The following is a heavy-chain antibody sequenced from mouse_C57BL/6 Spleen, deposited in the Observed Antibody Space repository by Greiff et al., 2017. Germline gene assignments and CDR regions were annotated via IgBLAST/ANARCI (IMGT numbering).Heavy chain of an antibody. CDR1: GFSFTDYN. D-gene: IGHD1-2*01. Sequence: EVQLKESGPELVKPGASVKISCKASGFSFTDYNMNWVKQSNGKSLEWIGVINPNYGTTSYNQKFKGKATLTEDQSSSTAYMQLNSLTSEDYAVYYCARENTSWGYCDYWGQGTTLTVSS. CDR2: INPNYGTT. V-gene: IGHV1-39*01. J-gene: IGHJ2*01. CDR3: ARENTSWGYCDY.